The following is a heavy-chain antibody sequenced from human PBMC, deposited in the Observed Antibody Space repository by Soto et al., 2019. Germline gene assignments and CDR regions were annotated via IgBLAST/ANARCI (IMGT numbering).Heavy chain of an antibody. J-gene: IGHJ6*02. CDR3: ARYYYYYYGMDV. Sequence: GGSLRLSCAASGFTVSSNYMSWVRQAPGKGLEWVSVIYTGDNTYYADSVKGRFTISRDNSKNTLYLQMTSLRAEDTAVYYCARYYYYYYGMDVWGQGTTVTVSS. CDR2: IYTGDNT. CDR1: GFTVSSNY. V-gene: IGHV3-53*01.